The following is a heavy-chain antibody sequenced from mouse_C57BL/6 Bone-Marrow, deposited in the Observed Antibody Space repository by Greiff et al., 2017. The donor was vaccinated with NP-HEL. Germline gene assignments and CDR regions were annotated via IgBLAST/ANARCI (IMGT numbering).Heavy chain of an antibody. D-gene: IGHD1-1*01. CDR1: GFNIKDDY. Sequence: QVQLQQSGAELVRPGASVKLSCTASGFNIKDDYMHWVKQRPEQGLEWIGRIDPNSGGTKYNEKFKSKATLTVDKPSSTAYMQLSSLTSEDSAVYYGARGKRRERSSWSYAMDYWGQGTSVTVSS. V-gene: IGHV1-72*01. CDR3: ARGKRRERSSWSYAMDY. CDR2: IDPNSGGT. J-gene: IGHJ4*01.